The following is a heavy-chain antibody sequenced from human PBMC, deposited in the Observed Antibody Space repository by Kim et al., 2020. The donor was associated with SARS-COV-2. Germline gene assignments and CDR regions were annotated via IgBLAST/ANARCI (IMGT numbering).Heavy chain of an antibody. CDR3: ARGNLGGGLRPYYYFYPMDV. J-gene: IGHJ6*02. CDR1: GASISSGGYY. D-gene: IGHD2-15*01. V-gene: IGHV4-30-4*01. CDR2: IYNGRTT. Sequence: SETLSLTCTVSGASISSGGYYWSWIRQPPGKGLEWMGSIYNGRTTYYNPSLGTRISMSMDTSRNQFSLTVDSVTAADTAVHYCARGNLGGGLRPYYYFYPMDVWGQGTTVTVSS.